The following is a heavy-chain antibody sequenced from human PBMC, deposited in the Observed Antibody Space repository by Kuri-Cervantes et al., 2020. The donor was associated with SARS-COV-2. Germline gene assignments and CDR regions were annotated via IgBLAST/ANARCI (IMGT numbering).Heavy chain of an antibody. CDR2: IRSKAYGGTT. CDR3: TRAPEGGFWSGYYYFDY. CDR1: GFTFGDYA. D-gene: IGHD3-3*01. Sequence: GESLKISCTASGFTFGDYAMSWVRQAPGKGLEWVGFIRSKAYGGTTEYAASVKGRFTISRDDSKSIAYLQMNSLKTEDTAVYYCTRAPEGGFWSGYYYFDYWGQGTLVTVSS. J-gene: IGHJ4*02. V-gene: IGHV3-49*04.